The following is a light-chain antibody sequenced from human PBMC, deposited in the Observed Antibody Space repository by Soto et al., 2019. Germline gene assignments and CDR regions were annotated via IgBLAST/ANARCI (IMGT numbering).Light chain of an antibody. CDR2: EVS. CDR1: SSDVGSYSL. CDR3: CSYAGSTTLYV. V-gene: IGLV2-23*02. J-gene: IGLJ1*01. Sequence: QSVLTQAASVSGFPGQSSTISCTGTSSDVGSYSLVSWYQQHPGKAPKLMIYEVSKRPSGVSNRFSGSKSGNTASLTISGLQAEDEADYYCCSYAGSTTLYVFGSGTKVT.